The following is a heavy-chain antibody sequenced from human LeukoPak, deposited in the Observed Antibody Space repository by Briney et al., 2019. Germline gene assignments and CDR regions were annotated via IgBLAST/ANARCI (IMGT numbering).Heavy chain of an antibody. CDR3: ARIMDFWSGYYTGLIHNWFDP. CDR1: GGSFSGYY. D-gene: IGHD3-3*01. CDR2: INHSGST. Sequence: SETLSLICAVYGGSFSGYYWSWIRQPPGKGLEWIGEINHSGSTNYNPSLKSRVTISVDTSKNQFSLKLSSVTAADTAVYYCARIMDFWSGYYTGLIHNWFDPWGQGTLVTVSS. V-gene: IGHV4-34*01. J-gene: IGHJ5*02.